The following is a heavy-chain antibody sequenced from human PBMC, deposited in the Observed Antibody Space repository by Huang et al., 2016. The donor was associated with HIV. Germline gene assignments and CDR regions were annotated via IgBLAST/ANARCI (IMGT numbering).Heavy chain of an antibody. CDR1: GFIFSNYG. CDR3: ALKGDSSGWEYFRH. V-gene: IGHV3-30*03. J-gene: IGHJ1*01. Sequence: QVQLVESGGGVVQPGRSLRLSCAASGFIFSNYGMHWVRQAPGKGVEWVALISYDGSNKYYTDSVKGRFSISRDNSKNTLYLQMNSLRAEDTAVYYCALKGDSSGWEYFRHWGQGTLVTVSS. D-gene: IGHD6-19*01. CDR2: ISYDGSNK.